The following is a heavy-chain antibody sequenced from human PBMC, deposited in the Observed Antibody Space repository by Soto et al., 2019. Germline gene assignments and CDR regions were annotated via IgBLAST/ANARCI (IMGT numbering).Heavy chain of an antibody. CDR3: AKVVVAATRHTDFDS. V-gene: IGHV4-39*02. CDR2: IYYDGTT. CDR1: GGSINSNNYY. J-gene: IGHJ4*02. D-gene: IGHD2-15*01. Sequence: SETLSLTCTVSGGSINSNNYYWSWIRQPPGKGLAWIASIYYDGTTYYNTSLKSRVTISRDTSKNQFSLRLTSMTAADTAVYYCAKVVVAATRHTDFDSWGQGTLVTVSS.